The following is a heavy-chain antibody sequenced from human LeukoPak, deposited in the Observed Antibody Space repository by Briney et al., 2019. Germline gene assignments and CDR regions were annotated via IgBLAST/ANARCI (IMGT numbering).Heavy chain of an antibody. J-gene: IGHJ4*02. Sequence: SETLSLTCTVSGGSISSSSYYWGWLRQPPGKGLEWIGSIYYSGSTYYNPSLKIRVTISVDTSKNQFSLKLSSVTAADTAVYYCAILRWGIAAAAPFDYWGQGTLVTVSS. V-gene: IGHV4-39*07. CDR2: IYYSGST. CDR1: GGSISSSSYY. D-gene: IGHD6-13*01. CDR3: AILRWGIAAAAPFDY.